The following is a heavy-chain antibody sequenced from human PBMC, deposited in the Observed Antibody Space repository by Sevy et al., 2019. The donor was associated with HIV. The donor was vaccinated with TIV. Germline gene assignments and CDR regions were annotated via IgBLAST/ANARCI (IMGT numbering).Heavy chain of an antibody. J-gene: IGHJ4*02. CDR3: ARRAMVQGVTG. CDR1: GGSISSSSYY. V-gene: IGHV4-39*01. CDR2: IYYSGST. Sequence: SETLSLTCTVSGGSISSSSYYWGWIRQPPGKGLEWIGSIYYSGSTYYNPSLKSRVTISVDTSKNQFSLKLSSVTAADTAVYYCARRAMVQGVTGWGQRTLVTVSS. D-gene: IGHD3-10*01.